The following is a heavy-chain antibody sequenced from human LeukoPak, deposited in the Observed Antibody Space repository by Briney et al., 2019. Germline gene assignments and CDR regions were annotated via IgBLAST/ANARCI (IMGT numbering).Heavy chain of an antibody. CDR1: GFTFSDYY. CDR2: ISGSGGST. V-gene: IGHV3-23*01. Sequence: GGSPRLSCAASGFTFSDYYMSWIRQAPGKGLEWVSAISGSGGSTYYADSVKGRFTISRDNSKNTPYLQMNSLRAEDTAVYYCAKRGDGYNGFDYWGQGTLVTVSS. CDR3: AKRGDGYNGFDY. D-gene: IGHD5-24*01. J-gene: IGHJ4*02.